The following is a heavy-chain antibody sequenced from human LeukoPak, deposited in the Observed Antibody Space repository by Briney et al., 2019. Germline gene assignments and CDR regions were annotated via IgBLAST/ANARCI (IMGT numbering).Heavy chain of an antibody. Sequence: GGSLRLSCAASGFTFSSYSMNWVRQAPGKGLEWVSSISSSSSYIYYADSVKGRFTISRDNAKTSLYLQMNSLRAEDTAVYYCARDADYYGSFDYWGQGTLVTVSS. CDR2: ISSSSSYI. J-gene: IGHJ4*02. V-gene: IGHV3-21*01. CDR3: ARDADYYGSFDY. CDR1: GFTFSSYS. D-gene: IGHD3-10*01.